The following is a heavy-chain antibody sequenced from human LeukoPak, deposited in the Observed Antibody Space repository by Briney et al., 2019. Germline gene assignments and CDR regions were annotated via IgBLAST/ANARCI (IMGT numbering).Heavy chain of an antibody. CDR3: ARGGLYCGGDCYVDY. CDR2: INHIGST. Sequence: SETLSLTCAVYGGSFSGYYWSWIRQPPGKGLEWIGEINHIGSTNYNSSLKSRVTISVDTSKNQLSLKLSSVTAADTAVYYCARGGLYCGGDCYVDYWGQGTLVTVSS. D-gene: IGHD2-21*02. CDR1: GGSFSGYY. V-gene: IGHV4-34*01. J-gene: IGHJ4*02.